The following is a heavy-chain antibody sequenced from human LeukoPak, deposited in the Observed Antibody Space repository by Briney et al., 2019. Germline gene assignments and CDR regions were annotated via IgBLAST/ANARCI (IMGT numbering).Heavy chain of an antibody. D-gene: IGHD3-10*01. CDR1: GFTFSDFY. CDR2: ISSSGNTI. J-gene: IGHJ4*02. CDR3: ARDWGVRGVTKDY. V-gene: IGHV3-11*04. Sequence: GGSLRLSCAASGFTFSDFYMSWIRQAPGKGLEWLSYISSSGNTIYYADSVKGRFTISRDNAKNSLYLQMNSLRAEDTAVYYCARDWGVRGVTKDYWGQGTLVTVSS.